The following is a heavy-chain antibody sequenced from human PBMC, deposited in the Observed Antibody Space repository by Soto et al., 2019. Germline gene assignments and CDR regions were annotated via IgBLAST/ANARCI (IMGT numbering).Heavy chain of an antibody. CDR1: GSTFTSYY. J-gene: IGHJ4*02. Sequence: XSVKVSCKASGSTFTSYYMDLVRQAPGQGLEWMGVINPSGGSTRYAQKFQGRVTMTRDTSTSTVYMELSSLRSEDTAVYYCARGLSYRIDDWGQGTLVTVSS. V-gene: IGHV1-46*01. D-gene: IGHD1-26*01. CDR2: INPSGGST. CDR3: ARGLSYRIDD.